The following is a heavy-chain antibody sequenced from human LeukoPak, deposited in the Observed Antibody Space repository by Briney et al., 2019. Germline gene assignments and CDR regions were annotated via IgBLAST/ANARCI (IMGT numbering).Heavy chain of an antibody. D-gene: IGHD6-19*01. CDR3: ATKQWLAPPPDS. CDR1: GFTFSKYW. Sequence: GGSLKLSCAASGFTFSKYWMLWVRQAPGKGLESVSRINTDGTATTYADSVKGRFTVSRDNADNTMFLQMNSVRDEDTAVYYCATKQWLAPPPDSWGQGTPVIVSS. J-gene: IGHJ4*02. V-gene: IGHV3-74*01. CDR2: INTDGTAT.